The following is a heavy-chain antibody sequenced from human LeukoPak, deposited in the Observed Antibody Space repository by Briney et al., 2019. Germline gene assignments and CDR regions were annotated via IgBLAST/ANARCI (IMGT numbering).Heavy chain of an antibody. CDR2: ISYDGSNK. CDR3: AKGYYYDSSGYYPADY. Sequence: GGSLRLSCAASGFTFSSYAMHWVRQAPGKGLEWVAVISYDGSNKYYADSVKGRFTISRDNSKNTLYLQMNSLRAEDTAVYYCAKGYYYDSSGYYPADYWGQGTLVTVSS. V-gene: IGHV3-30-3*01. CDR1: GFTFSSYA. J-gene: IGHJ4*02. D-gene: IGHD3-22*01.